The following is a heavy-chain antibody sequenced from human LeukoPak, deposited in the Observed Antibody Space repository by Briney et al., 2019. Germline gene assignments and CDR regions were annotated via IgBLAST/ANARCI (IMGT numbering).Heavy chain of an antibody. CDR1: GGTFSSYA. V-gene: IGHV1-69*06. CDR2: IIPIFGTA. J-gene: IGHJ4*02. D-gene: IGHD6-13*01. CDR3: ARDRTAAGMGYFDY. Sequence: GASVKVSCKASGGTFSSYAISWVRQAPGQGLEWMGGIIPIFGTANYAQKFQGRVTITADKSTSTAYMELSSLRSEDTAVYYCARDRTAAGMGYFDYWGQGTLVTVSS.